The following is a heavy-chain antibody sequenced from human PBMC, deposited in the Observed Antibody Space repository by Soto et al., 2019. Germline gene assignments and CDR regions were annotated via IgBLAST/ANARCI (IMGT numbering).Heavy chain of an antibody. J-gene: IGHJ4*02. Sequence: GGSLRLSCAASGFTFSSYGMHWVRQAPGKGLEWVAVIWYDGGNKYYADSVKGRFTISRDNSKNTLYLQMNSPRAEDTAVYYCAREDDSSGYYRFDYWGQGTLVTVS. CDR1: GFTFSSYG. D-gene: IGHD3-22*01. CDR2: IWYDGGNK. V-gene: IGHV3-33*01. CDR3: AREDDSSGYYRFDY.